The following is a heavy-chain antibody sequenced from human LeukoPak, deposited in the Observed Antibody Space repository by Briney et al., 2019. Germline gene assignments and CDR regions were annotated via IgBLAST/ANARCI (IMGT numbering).Heavy chain of an antibody. D-gene: IGHD3-22*01. CDR1: GYSISSSNW. V-gene: IGHV4-28*01. J-gene: IGHJ4*02. CDR3: ARSPYDSSGYPYFDY. Sequence: SETLSLTCAVSGYSISSSNWWCWIRQPPGKGLEWIGYIYYSGSTYYNPSLKSRVTISVDTSKNQFSLKLSSVTAVDTAVYYCARSPYDSSGYPYFDYWGQGTLVTVSS. CDR2: IYYSGST.